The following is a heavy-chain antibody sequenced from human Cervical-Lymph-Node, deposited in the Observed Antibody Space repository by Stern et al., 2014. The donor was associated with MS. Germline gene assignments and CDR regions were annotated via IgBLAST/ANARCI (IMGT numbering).Heavy chain of an antibody. CDR2: ISFDGSNE. V-gene: IGHV3-30*04. CDR1: GFSFSTYA. D-gene: IGHD3-16*01. CDR3: VGGDVASPFAY. Sequence: QMQLVQSGGGVVQPGTSLRLSCAASGFSFSTYAMHWVRQAPGKGLEWVAVISFDGSNEYYVDSVEGRFTISRDNSKNTLDLQMNSLRAEDTAFYYCVGGDVASPFAYWGQGTLVTVSS. J-gene: IGHJ4*02.